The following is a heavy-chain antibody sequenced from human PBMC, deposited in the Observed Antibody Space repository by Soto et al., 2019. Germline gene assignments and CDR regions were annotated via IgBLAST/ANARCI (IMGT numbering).Heavy chain of an antibody. CDR2: AYYRSQWYY. V-gene: IGHV6-1*01. Sequence: PSQTLSLTCAISGDSVSSNSAAWNWIRQSPSRGLEWLGRAYYRSQWYYDSAVSVRSRITVIPDTSKNQFSLQLNSVTPEDTAVYYCTKQKGDSRTYNGIDVWCQATTVTGSS. D-gene: IGHD2-21*02. J-gene: IGHJ6*02. CDR1: GDSVSSNSAA. CDR3: TKQKGDSRTYNGIDV.